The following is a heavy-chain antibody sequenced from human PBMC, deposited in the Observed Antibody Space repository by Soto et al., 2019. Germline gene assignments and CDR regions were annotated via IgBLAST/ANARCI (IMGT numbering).Heavy chain of an antibody. CDR1: GGSISSYY. CDR2: IYYSGST. D-gene: IGHD3-22*01. J-gene: IGHJ5*02. V-gene: IGHV4-59*01. Sequence: SETLSLTCTVSGGSISSYYWSWIRQPPGKGPEWIGYIYYSGSTNYNPSLKSRVTISVDTSKNQFSLKLSSVTAADTAVYYCARNRDYYDSSGYSLWFDPWGQGTLVTVSS. CDR3: ARNRDYYDSSGYSLWFDP.